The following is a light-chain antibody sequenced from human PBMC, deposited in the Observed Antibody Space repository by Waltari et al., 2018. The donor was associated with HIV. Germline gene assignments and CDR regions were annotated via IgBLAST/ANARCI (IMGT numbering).Light chain of an antibody. Sequence: ERVMTQSPATVSASPGEGATLSCRASQSVSNNLAWYQQKPGQAPRLLIYRIPTRATGIPARFSGSGSGTEFTLTISSLESEDFAVYYCQQYDVWPLTFGGGTKVEI. CDR2: RIP. CDR1: QSVSNN. CDR3: QQYDVWPLT. V-gene: IGKV3-15*01. J-gene: IGKJ4*01.